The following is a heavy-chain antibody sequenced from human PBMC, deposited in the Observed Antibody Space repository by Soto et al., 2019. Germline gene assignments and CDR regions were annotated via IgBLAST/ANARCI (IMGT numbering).Heavy chain of an antibody. CDR3: ARLPYGSGSYYSPFPYYYYYGMDV. CDR1: GYSFTSYW. CDR2: IYPGDSDT. J-gene: IGHJ6*02. V-gene: IGHV5-51*01. Sequence: PGESLKISCKGSGYSFTSYWIGWVRQMPGKGLEWMGIIYPGDSDTRYSPSFQGQVTISADKSISTAYLQWSSLKASDTAMYYCARLPYGSGSYYSPFPYYYYYGMDVWGQGTTVTVSS. D-gene: IGHD3-10*01.